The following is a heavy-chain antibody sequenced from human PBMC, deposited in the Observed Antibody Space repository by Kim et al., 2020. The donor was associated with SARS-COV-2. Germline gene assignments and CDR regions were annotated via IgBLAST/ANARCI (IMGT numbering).Heavy chain of an antibody. V-gene: IGHV3-21*01. Sequence: GGSLRLSCAASGFTFSSYSMNWVRQAPGKGLEWVSSISSSSSYIYYADSVKGRFTISRDNAKNSLYLQMNSLRAEDTAVYYCARALVLRYFDWLDPDAFDIWGQGTMVTVSS. CDR2: ISSSSSYI. CDR1: GFTFSSYS. CDR3: ARALVLRYFDWLDPDAFDI. J-gene: IGHJ3*02. D-gene: IGHD3-9*01.